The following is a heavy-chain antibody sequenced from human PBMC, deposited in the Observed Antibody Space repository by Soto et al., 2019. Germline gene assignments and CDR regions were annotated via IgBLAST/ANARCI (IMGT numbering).Heavy chain of an antibody. CDR1: GFTFSSYS. CDR2: ISSSSSTI. CDR3: ARDLEGELSPCTFDY. Sequence: GGSLRLSCAASGFTFSSYSMNWVRQAPGKGLEWVSYISSSSSTIYYADSVKGRFTISRDNAKNSLYLQMNSLRAEDTAVYYCARDLEGELSPCTFDYWGQGTLVTVSS. J-gene: IGHJ4*02. V-gene: IGHV3-48*01. D-gene: IGHD3-16*02.